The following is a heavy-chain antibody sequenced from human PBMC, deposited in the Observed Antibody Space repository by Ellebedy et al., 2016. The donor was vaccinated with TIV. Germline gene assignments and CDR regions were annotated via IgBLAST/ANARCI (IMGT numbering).Heavy chain of an antibody. D-gene: IGHD1-1*01. CDR1: GFTFSSHG. CDR3: ARRGNWNLDY. J-gene: IGHJ4*02. V-gene: IGHV3-33*08. CDR2: IWYDGSDK. Sequence: PGGSLRLSCAASGFTFSSHGMYWVRQAPGKGLEWVAVIWYDGSDKYYADSVKGRFAISRDNSKNTLYLQMNSLRAEDTAVYYCARRGNWNLDYWGQGTLVTVSS.